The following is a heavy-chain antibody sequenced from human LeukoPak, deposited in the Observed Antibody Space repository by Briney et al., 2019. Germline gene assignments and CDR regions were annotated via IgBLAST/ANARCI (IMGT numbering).Heavy chain of an antibody. CDR3: AKDLRQWLAYYFDY. CDR1: GFTFSTYG. Sequence: GGSLRLSCAASGFTFSTYGMNWVRQAPGKGLEWVSGIAGNGGTTYYADSVKGRFTISRDNSKNTLYLQMNSLRAEDTAVYYCAKDLRQWLAYYFDYWGQGTLVTVSS. D-gene: IGHD6-19*01. V-gene: IGHV3-23*01. CDR2: IAGNGGTT. J-gene: IGHJ4*02.